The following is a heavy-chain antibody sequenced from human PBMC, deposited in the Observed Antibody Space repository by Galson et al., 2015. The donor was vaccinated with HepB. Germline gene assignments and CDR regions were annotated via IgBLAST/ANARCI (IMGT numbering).Heavy chain of an antibody. CDR2: ITPIFGTA. CDR1: GGTFSIYA. V-gene: IGHV1-69*13. Sequence: SVKVSCKASGGTFSIYAISWVRQAPGQGLEWMGGITPIFGTANYAQKFQGRVTITADESTSTAYMELSSLRSEDTAVYYCARDGMTTVMRVVTGHGSMDVWGQGTTVTVSS. D-gene: IGHD4-11*01. J-gene: IGHJ6*02. CDR3: ARDGMTTVMRVVTGHGSMDV.